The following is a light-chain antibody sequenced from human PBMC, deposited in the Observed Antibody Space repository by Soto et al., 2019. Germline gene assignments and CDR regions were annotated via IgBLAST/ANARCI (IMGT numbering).Light chain of an antibody. Sequence: EIVMTQSPSTLSLSPGERATLSCRASLSVSSDLAWYRQKPGQALRLLIYRAFTRATGIPARVSGSGFGTDLTLTISSLQTEDFAVEYCQKYNNWPFTFSGGTKVVIK. V-gene: IGKV3-15*01. CDR1: LSVSSD. CDR3: QKYNNWPFT. CDR2: RAF. J-gene: IGKJ4*01.